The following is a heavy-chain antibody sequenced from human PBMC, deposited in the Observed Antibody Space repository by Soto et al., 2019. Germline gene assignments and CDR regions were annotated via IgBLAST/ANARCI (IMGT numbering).Heavy chain of an antibody. CDR2: INPNSGGT. Sequence: ASVKVSCKASGYTFTGYYMHSVRQAPGQGLERMGWINPNSGGTNYAQKFQGWVTMTRDTSISTAYMELSRLRSDDTAVYYCATSGGLEYYYYGMDVWGQGTTVTVSS. CDR1: GYTFTGYY. CDR3: ATSGGLEYYYYGMDV. V-gene: IGHV1-2*04. D-gene: IGHD3-3*01. J-gene: IGHJ6*02.